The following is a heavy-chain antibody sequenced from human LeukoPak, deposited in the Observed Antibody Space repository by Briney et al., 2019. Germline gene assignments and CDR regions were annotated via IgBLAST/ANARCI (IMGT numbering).Heavy chain of an antibody. CDR1: GFTFSSYE. CDR2: ISSSSSYI. CDR3: ARDTISGSSDLPDY. D-gene: IGHD3-10*01. Sequence: GGSLRLSCAASGFTFSSYEMNWVRQAPGKGLEWVSSISSSSSYIYYADSVKGRFTISRDNAKNSLYLQMNSLRAEDTAVYYCARDTISGSSDLPDYWGQGTLVTVSS. V-gene: IGHV3-21*01. J-gene: IGHJ4*02.